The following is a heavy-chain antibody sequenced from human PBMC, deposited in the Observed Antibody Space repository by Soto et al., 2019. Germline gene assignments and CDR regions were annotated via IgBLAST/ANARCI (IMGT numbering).Heavy chain of an antibody. CDR1: GGTFSSYA. D-gene: IGHD1-7*01. CDR2: IIPIFGTA. Sequence: SVKVSCKASGGTFSSYAISRVRQAPGQGLAWVGGIIPIFGTANYAQKFQGRVTITADESTSTAYMELSSLRSEDTAVYYCASTYNWNYIGWFDPWGQGTLVTVSS. J-gene: IGHJ5*02. V-gene: IGHV1-69*13. CDR3: ASTYNWNYIGWFDP.